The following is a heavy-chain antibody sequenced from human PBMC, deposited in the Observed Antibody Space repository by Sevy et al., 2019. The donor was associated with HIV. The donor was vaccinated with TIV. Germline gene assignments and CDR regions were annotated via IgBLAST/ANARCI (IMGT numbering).Heavy chain of an antibody. Sequence: GGSLRLSCVVSGLDFKEAWMTWVRQAPGKGLEWVGRIKSESDGGTVDYAAPVKGRFTISRDDSRNTLFLEMDSLKTEDTAVYYCAKALIVLGCMDVWGQGTTVTVSS. J-gene: IGHJ6*02. CDR3: AKALIVLGCMDV. CDR2: IKSESDGGTV. D-gene: IGHD2-15*01. CDR1: GLDFKEAW. V-gene: IGHV3-15*01.